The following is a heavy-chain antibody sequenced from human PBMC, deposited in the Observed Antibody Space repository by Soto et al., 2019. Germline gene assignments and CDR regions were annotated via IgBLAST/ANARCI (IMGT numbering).Heavy chain of an antibody. Sequence: PGGSLRLSYAASGFNFSSYEINWFRQAPGKGLEWISYISSSANRIYYADSLKGRFTISRDNPKNSLYLQMNSLRAEDTAVYYCARGVYDSNGYSYPWGQGTLVTVSS. CDR3: ARGVYDSNGYSYP. J-gene: IGHJ5*02. D-gene: IGHD3-22*01. CDR1: GFNFSSYE. V-gene: IGHV3-48*03. CDR2: ISSSANRI.